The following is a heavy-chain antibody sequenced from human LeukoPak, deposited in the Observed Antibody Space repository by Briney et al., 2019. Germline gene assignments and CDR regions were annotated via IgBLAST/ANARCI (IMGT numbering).Heavy chain of an antibody. CDR2: ISWNSGSI. CDR1: GFTFDDYA. D-gene: IGHD5-24*01. V-gene: IGHV3-9*01. J-gene: IGHJ4*02. CDR3: AKGVSITIDPIDY. Sequence: PGRSLRLSCAASGFTFDDYAMHWVRQAPGKGLEWVSGISWNSGSIGYADSVKGRSTISRDNAKNSLYLQMNSLRAEDTALYYCAKGVSITIDPIDYWGQGTLVTVSS.